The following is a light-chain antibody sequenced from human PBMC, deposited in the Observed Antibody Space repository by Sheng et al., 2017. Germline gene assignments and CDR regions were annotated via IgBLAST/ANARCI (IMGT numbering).Light chain of an antibody. CDR2: AAS. CDR1: QSISNY. V-gene: IGKV1-39*01. Sequence: DIQMTQSPSSLSASVGDRVTITCRASQSISNYLKLGISHKPGKAPRFLISAASSLQTGVPSRFSGSGSGTDFTLSISSLQPEDFATYYCQQSYSTPPTFGQGTKVEIK. CDR3: QQSYSTPPT. J-gene: IGKJ1*01.